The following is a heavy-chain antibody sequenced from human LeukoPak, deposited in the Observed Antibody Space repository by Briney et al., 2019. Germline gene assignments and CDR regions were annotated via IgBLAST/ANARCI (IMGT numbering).Heavy chain of an antibody. Sequence: GGSLRLSCAASGFTVSSNYMSWVRQAPGKGLEWVSVIYSGGSTDYADSVKGRFTISRDNSKNTLYLQMNSLRAEDTAVYYCAKGERGLLWFGELFYYFEYWGQGILVTVSS. V-gene: IGHV3-53*01. D-gene: IGHD3-10*01. CDR3: AKGERGLLWFGELFYYFEY. CDR2: IYSGGST. J-gene: IGHJ4*02. CDR1: GFTVSSNY.